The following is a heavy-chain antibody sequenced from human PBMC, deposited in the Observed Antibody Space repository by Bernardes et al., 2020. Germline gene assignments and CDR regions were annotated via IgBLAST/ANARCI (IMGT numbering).Heavy chain of an antibody. V-gene: IGHV1-18*01. Sequence: ASVKVSCKASGYTFTSYGISWVRQAPGQGLEWMGWISAYNGNTNYAQKLQGGVTMTTDTSTSTAYMELRSLRSDDTAVYYCARSDGYEIFGVVIHAPRFDPWGQGTLVTVSS. J-gene: IGHJ5*02. CDR2: ISAYNGNT. D-gene: IGHD3-3*01. CDR1: GYTFTSYG. CDR3: ARSDGYEIFGVVIHAPRFDP.